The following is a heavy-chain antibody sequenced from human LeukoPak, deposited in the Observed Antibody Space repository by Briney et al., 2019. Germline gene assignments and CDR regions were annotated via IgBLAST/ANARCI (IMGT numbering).Heavy chain of an antibody. CDR2: INHSGST. CDR1: GGSFSGYY. V-gene: IGHV4-34*01. CDR3: ARGLSSGMDV. J-gene: IGHJ6*04. Sequence: SETLSLTCAVYGGSFSGYYWSWIRQPPGKGLEWIGEINHSGSTNYNPSLKSRVTISVDTSKNQFSLKLSSVTAADTAVYYCARGLSSGMDVWGKGTMVTVSS.